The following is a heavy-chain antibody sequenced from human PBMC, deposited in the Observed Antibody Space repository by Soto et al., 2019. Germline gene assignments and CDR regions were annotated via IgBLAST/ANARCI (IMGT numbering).Heavy chain of an antibody. Sequence: SETLSLTCAVSGDSVKSAGYFLAWIRQPPGKGLEWIGHIYYSGATSYTPSLKSRVSISMDTSKNQFSLTLTSVTAADTAVYFCAREDLSSSSTSPFDSWGQGTPATVSS. CDR1: GDSVKSAGYF. J-gene: IGHJ4*02. CDR3: AREDLSSSSTSPFDS. CDR2: IYYSGAT. V-gene: IGHV4-31*11. D-gene: IGHD6-6*01.